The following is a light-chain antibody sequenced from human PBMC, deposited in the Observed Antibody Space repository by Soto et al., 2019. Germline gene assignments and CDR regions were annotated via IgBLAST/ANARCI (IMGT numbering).Light chain of an antibody. CDR3: QQYKDWPTT. Sequence: LVMTQSPATLSVSPGERATLSCRASQSVGSTVAWYQQKPGQAPRLLIYGAFARATGIPARFSGSGSGTEFTLTISSLQSEDFAIYYCQQYKDWPTTFGQGTKVDI. CDR2: GAF. CDR1: QSVGST. J-gene: IGKJ1*01. V-gene: IGKV3-15*01.